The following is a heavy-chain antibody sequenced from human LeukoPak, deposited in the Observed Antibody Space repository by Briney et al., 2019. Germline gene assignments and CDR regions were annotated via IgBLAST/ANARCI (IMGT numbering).Heavy chain of an antibody. D-gene: IGHD5-12*01. CDR3: ARGRWLRFSRTFDY. J-gene: IGHJ4*02. V-gene: IGHV4-34*01. CDR2: INHSGST. CDR1: GGSFSGYY. Sequence: SETLSLTCAVYGGSFSGYYWSWIRQPPGKGLEWIGEINHSGSTNYNPSLKSRVTISVDTSKNQFSLKLSSVTAADTAVYYCARGRWLRFSRTFDYWGQGTLVTVSS.